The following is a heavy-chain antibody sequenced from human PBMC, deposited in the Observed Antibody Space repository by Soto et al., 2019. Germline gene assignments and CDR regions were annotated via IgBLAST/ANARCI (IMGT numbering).Heavy chain of an antibody. CDR1: GYTFTSYA. V-gene: IGHV1-3*01. CDR2: INAGNGNT. Sequence: ASVKVSCKASGYTFTSYAMHWVRQAPGQRLEWMGWINAGNGNTKYSQKFQGRVTITRDTSASTAYMELSSLRSEDTAVYYCARDQGTTVVLYYYYYGMDVWGQGTTVTVSS. CDR3: ARDQGTTVVLYYYYYGMDV. J-gene: IGHJ6*02. D-gene: IGHD4-17*01.